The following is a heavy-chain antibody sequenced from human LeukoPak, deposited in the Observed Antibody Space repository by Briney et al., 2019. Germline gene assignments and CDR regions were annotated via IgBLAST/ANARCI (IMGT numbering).Heavy chain of an antibody. CDR2: FDPEDGET. CDR3: ATDIRSTVEFDY. D-gene: IGHD4-23*01. V-gene: IGHV1-24*01. Sequence: SVKVSCTVSGYTLTELSMHWVRQAPGKGLEWMGGFDPEDGETIYAQKFQGRVTMTEDTSTDTAYMELSSLRSEDTAVYYCATDIRSTVEFDYWGQGTLVTVSS. J-gene: IGHJ4*02. CDR1: GYTLTELS.